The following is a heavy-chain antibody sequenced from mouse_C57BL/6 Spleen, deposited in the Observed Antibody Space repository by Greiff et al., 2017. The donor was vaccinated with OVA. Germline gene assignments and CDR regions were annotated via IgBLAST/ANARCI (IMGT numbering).Heavy chain of an antibody. D-gene: IGHD2-4*01. J-gene: IGHJ1*03. V-gene: IGHV5-16*01. Sequence: EVMLVESEGGLVQPGSSMKLSCTASGFTFSDYYMAWVRQVPEKGLEWVANINYDGSSTYYLDSLKSRFIISRDNAKNILYLQMSSLKSEDTATYYCAREGYDYGWYFDVWGTGTTVTVSS. CDR3: AREGYDYGWYFDV. CDR2: INYDGSST. CDR1: GFTFSDYY.